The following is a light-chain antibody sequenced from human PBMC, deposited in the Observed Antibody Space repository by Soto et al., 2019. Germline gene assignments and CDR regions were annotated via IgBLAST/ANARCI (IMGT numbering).Light chain of an antibody. Sequence: VVTQPPSASGTPGQRVTISCSGSSSNIGSNTVNWYQQLPGTAPKLLIYSNNQRPSGVPDRFSGSKSGTSASLAISGLQSEDEADYYCAAWDDSLNGPVFGGGTQLTVL. CDR1: SSNIGSNT. J-gene: IGLJ2*01. V-gene: IGLV1-44*01. CDR2: SNN. CDR3: AAWDDSLNGPV.